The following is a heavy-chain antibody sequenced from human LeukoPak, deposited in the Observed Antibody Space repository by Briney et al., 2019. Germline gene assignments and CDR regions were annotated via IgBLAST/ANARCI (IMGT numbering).Heavy chain of an antibody. Sequence: SETLSLTCSVSGGSISSGPYFWSWIRQSPGQGLEWIGYIYYSGSTNYNPSLKSRVTISVDTSKNQFSLKLSSVTAADTAVYYCARGPNHYYDSSGYIDAFDIWGQGTMVTVSS. CDR1: GGSISSGPYF. CDR2: IYYSGST. CDR3: ARGPNHYYDSSGYIDAFDI. V-gene: IGHV4-61*01. J-gene: IGHJ3*02. D-gene: IGHD3-22*01.